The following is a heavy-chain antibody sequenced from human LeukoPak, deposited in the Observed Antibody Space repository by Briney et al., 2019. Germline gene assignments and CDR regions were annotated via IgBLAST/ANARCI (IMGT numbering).Heavy chain of an antibody. CDR2: IYYSGST. Sequence: SETLSLTCTVSGGSIISSTYYWGWIRQPPGKGLEWIGSIYYSGSTYYSPSLKSRVTISVDTSKNQFSLKLSSVTAADTAVYYCAREGGSGYYGNLDYWGQGTLVTVSS. CDR1: GGSIISSTYY. J-gene: IGHJ4*02. D-gene: IGHD3-22*01. V-gene: IGHV4-39*07. CDR3: AREGGSGYYGNLDY.